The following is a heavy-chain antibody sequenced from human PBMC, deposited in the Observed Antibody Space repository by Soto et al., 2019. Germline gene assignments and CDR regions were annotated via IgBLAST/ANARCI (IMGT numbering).Heavy chain of an antibody. D-gene: IGHD4-4*01. J-gene: IGHJ4*02. V-gene: IGHV4-59*01. Sequence: RCIMKQQGKGLEWIGYIYDSGSNNYNPSLKSRVTISVDTSKNQFSLKLSSVTAADTAVYYCARGLYTDYSNSDLAFWVQRTVVTGSS. CDR2: IYDSGSN. CDR3: ARGLYTDYSNSDLAF.